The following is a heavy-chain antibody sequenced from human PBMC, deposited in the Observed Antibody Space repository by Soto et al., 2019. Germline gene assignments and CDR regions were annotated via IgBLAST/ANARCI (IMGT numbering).Heavy chain of an antibody. CDR2: INSDGSST. Sequence: VGSLRLSCAASGFTFRSYCMQWVRQAPGKGLVWVSWINSDGSSTSYADSVKGRFTISRDNAKNTLYLQMNSLRAEDTAVYYCASGGSSLNFDSWGQGTLVTVSS. CDR1: GFTFRSYC. J-gene: IGHJ4*02. D-gene: IGHD6-6*01. CDR3: ASGGSSLNFDS. V-gene: IGHV3-74*01.